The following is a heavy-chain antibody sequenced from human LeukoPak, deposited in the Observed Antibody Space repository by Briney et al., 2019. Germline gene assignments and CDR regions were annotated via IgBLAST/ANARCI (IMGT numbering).Heavy chain of an antibody. J-gene: IGHJ4*02. CDR2: INHSGST. V-gene: IGHV4-34*01. D-gene: IGHD5-24*01. CDR1: GGPFSGYY. CDR3: ARGRYYFDY. Sequence: SETLSLTCADYGGPFSGYYWSWIRQPPGKGLEWIGEINHSGSTNYNPSLKSRVTISVDTSKNQSSLKLSSVTAADTAVYYCARGRYYFDYWGQGTLVTVSS.